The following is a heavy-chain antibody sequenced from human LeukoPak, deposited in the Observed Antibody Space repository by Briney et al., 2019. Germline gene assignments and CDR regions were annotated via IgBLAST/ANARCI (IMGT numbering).Heavy chain of an antibody. D-gene: IGHD2-15*01. V-gene: IGHV1-69*05. CDR1: GGTFSSYA. CDR3: ARSNVVGVTSPWYFDY. CDR2: IIPIFGTA. J-gene: IGHJ4*02. Sequence: EASVKVSCKASGGTFSSYAISWVRQAPGQGLEWMGGIIPIFGTANYAQKFQGRVTITTDESTSTAYMELSSLRSEDTAVYYCARSNVVGVTSPWYFDYWGQGTLVTVSS.